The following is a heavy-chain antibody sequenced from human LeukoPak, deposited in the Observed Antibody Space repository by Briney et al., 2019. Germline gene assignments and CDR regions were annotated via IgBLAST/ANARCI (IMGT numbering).Heavy chain of an antibody. D-gene: IGHD2-21*01. J-gene: IGHJ3*02. CDR1: GGSISSGSYY. Sequence: SETLSLTCTVSGGSISSGSYYWSWIRQPAGKGLEWIGRIYTSGSTNYNPSLKSRVTISVDTSKNQFSLKLSSVTAADTAVYYCARDRTQPGFGDHFDIWGQGTMVTVSS. CDR2: IYTSGST. V-gene: IGHV4-61*02. CDR3: ARDRTQPGFGDHFDI.